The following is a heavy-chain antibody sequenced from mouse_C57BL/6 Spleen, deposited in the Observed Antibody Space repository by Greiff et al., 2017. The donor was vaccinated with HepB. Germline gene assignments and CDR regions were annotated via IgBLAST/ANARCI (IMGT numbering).Heavy chain of an antibody. CDR3: ARKAQTMDY. Sequence: VQLQQPGAELVRPGTSVKLSCKASGYTFTSYWMHWVKQRPGQGLEWIGVIDPSDSYTNYNQKFKGKATLTVDTSSSTAYMQLSSLTSEDSAVYYCARKAQTMDYWGQGTSVTVSS. CDR1: GYTFTSYW. V-gene: IGHV1-59*01. J-gene: IGHJ4*01. CDR2: IDPSDSYT. D-gene: IGHD3-2*02.